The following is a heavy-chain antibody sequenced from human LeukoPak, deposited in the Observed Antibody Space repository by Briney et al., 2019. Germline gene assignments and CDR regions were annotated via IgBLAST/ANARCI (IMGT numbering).Heavy chain of an antibody. CDR2: IYYSGST. Sequence: PSETLSLTCTVSGGSISSYYWSWIRQPPGKGLEWIGYIYYSGSTNYNPSLKSRVTISVDTSKNQFSLKLSSVTAADTAVYYCASQNPSHFDYWGQGTLVTVSS. J-gene: IGHJ4*02. CDR3: ASQNPSHFDY. CDR1: GGSISSYY. V-gene: IGHV4-59*01.